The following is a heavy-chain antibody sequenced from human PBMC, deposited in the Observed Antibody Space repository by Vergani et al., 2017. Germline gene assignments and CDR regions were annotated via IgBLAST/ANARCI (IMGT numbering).Heavy chain of an antibody. V-gene: IGHV1-69*12. J-gene: IGHJ4*02. CDR3: AKENERSVYFDS. CDR2: IMPMFGTP. Sequence: QVQLVQSGAEVKKPGSSVKVSCKASGDSFTNYVMSWVRQTPGQGLEWMGGIMPMFGTPNYAQKFLGRVTITADESTSTAYLELNSLTLEDTAVYYCAKENERSVYFDSWGQGSLVTVSS. CDR1: GDSFTNYV. D-gene: IGHD1-1*01.